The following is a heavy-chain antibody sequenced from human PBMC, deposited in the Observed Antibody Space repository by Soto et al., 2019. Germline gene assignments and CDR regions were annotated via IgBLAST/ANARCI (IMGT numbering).Heavy chain of an antibody. Sequence: DVQLLESGVGLVQPGGSLRLSCAASGFTFRSYAMSWVRQAPGKGLEWVSGISGSGISTHYAASVKGRFTVSRDNSKNTLYLQMNSLRAEDTAVYNCAKEPVGPDWYFDLWGRCTLVTVSS. CDR2: ISGSGIST. V-gene: IGHV3-23*01. CDR3: AKEPVGPDWYFDL. J-gene: IGHJ2*01. CDR1: GFTFRSYA.